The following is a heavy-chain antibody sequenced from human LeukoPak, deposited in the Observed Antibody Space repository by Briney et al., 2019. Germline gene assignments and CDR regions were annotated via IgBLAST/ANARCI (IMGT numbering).Heavy chain of an antibody. V-gene: IGHV4-38-2*01. CDR3: ARHVPSDHIGVHGGGFDS. D-gene: IGHD2-21*01. CDR2: IYQSGRT. Sequence: SETLSLTCAVSGYSISSGYFWGWIRQPPGKGLEWIGSIYQSGRTYYNPSLKSRVTISVDTSKNQFSLKLNSVTAADTAVYYCARHVPSDHIGVHGGGFDSWGQVTLVTVSS. J-gene: IGHJ5*01. CDR1: GYSISSGYF.